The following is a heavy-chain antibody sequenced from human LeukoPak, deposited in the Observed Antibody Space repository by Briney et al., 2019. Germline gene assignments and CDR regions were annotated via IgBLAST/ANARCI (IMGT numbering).Heavy chain of an antibody. CDR3: AREPGFDGSGYLNWFDP. D-gene: IGHD3-22*01. V-gene: IGHV4-59*01. CDR1: GGSISSYY. J-gene: IGHJ5*02. Sequence: KPSESLSLTCTVSGGSISSYYWSWIRQPPGKGLEWIACISYSGSTKYNPSLKSRVTISVDTSKNQLSLKLSSVTAADTAVYYCAREPGFDGSGYLNWFDPWGQGTLVTVSS. CDR2: ISYSGST.